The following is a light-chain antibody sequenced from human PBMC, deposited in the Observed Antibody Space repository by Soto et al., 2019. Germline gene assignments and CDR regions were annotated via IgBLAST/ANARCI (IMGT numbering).Light chain of an antibody. Sequence: EIVLTQSPGTLSLSPGERATLSCRASQSVSSSYFAWYQKKPGQAPRLLIYGASSRATGIPDRFSGSGSGTDFTLSISRREPEDFAVYYCQQYGSSPLFTFGHGTKVDI. J-gene: IGKJ3*01. V-gene: IGKV3-20*01. CDR3: QQYGSSPLFT. CDR1: QSVSSSY. CDR2: GAS.